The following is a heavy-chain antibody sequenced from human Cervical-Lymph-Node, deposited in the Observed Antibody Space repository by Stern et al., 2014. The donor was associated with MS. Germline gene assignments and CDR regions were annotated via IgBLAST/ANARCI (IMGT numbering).Heavy chain of an antibody. V-gene: IGHV1-69*01. J-gene: IGHJ5*01. CDR3: ARGAYCGGDCYWGWFDS. Sequence: QLVQSGAEVTIPGSSVKVSCKASGDTFSDYAINWVRQAPGQGLEWMGGIIPIFGSTDYAQKFQGRVTITADESTTTAYMELSSLRSEDTAVYYCARGAYCGGDCYWGWFDSWGQGTLVTVSS. CDR1: GDTFSDYA. D-gene: IGHD2-21*02. CDR2: IIPIFGST.